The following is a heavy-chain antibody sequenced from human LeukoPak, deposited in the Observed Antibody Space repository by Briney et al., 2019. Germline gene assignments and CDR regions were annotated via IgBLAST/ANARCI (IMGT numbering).Heavy chain of an antibody. D-gene: IGHD5-18*01. CDR1: GFTFSSYA. J-gene: IGHJ6*02. CDR3: ARELVPGYSYGPYYYGMDV. Sequence: GGSLRLSCAASGFTFSSYAMHWVRQAPGKGLEWVAVISYDGSNKYYADSVKGRFTISRDNSKNTLYLQMNSLRAEDTAVYYCARELVPGYSYGPYYYGMDVWGQGTTVTVSS. CDR2: ISYDGSNK. V-gene: IGHV3-30-3*01.